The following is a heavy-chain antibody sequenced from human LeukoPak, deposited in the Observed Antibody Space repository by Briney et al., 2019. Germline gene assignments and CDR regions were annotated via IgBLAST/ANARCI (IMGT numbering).Heavy chain of an antibody. J-gene: IGHJ3*02. D-gene: IGHD2-2*01. CDR2: ISGSGDTT. CDR1: GFTFSTFA. Sequence: GGSLRLSCTASGFTFSTFAMGWVRQAPGKGLQWVSGISGSGDTTYYADSVKARFAISRDNSENTLYLQMNRLRDEDTAVYHCENDFLRIVPDVFDIWGQGTMVTVSS. V-gene: IGHV3-23*01. CDR3: ENDFLRIVPDVFDI.